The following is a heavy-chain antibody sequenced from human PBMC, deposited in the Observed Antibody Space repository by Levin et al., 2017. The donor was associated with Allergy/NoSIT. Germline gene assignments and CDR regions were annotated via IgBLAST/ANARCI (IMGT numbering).Heavy chain of an antibody. J-gene: IGHJ3*02. D-gene: IGHD6-19*01. Sequence: SETLSLTCTVSGGSISSYYWSWIRQPPGKGLEWIGYIYYSGSTNYNPSLKSRVTISVDTSKNQFSLKLSSVTAADTAVYYCARGQKQWLDDDAFDIWGQGTMVTVSS. V-gene: IGHV4-59*01. CDR1: GGSISSYY. CDR2: IYYSGST. CDR3: ARGQKQWLDDDAFDI.